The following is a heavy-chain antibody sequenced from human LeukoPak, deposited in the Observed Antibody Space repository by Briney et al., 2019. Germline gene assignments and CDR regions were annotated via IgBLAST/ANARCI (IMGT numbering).Heavy chain of an antibody. D-gene: IGHD1-1*01. J-gene: IGHJ4*02. Sequence: GGSLRLSCAASGFTFSTYGMHWVRQAPGKGLEWVAFIRYDGGNKYCADSVKGRFTISRDNSKNTLYLQMNSLRAEDTAIYYCAKDSGTWNDSDYWGQGTLVTVSS. CDR3: AKDSGTWNDSDY. CDR1: GFTFSTYG. V-gene: IGHV3-30*02. CDR2: IRYDGGNK.